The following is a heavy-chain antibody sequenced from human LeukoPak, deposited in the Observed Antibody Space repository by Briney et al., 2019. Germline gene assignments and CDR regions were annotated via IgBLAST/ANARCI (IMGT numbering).Heavy chain of an antibody. CDR3: ARDCGGDCYPGSRSGFDY. D-gene: IGHD2-21*01. V-gene: IGHV3-74*01. CDR1: GFIFSSYW. Sequence: GGSLRLSCAASGFIFSSYWMHWVRQAPGKGLVWVSRINSDGSSTSYADSVKGRFTISRDNAKNTLYLQMNSLRAEDTAVYYCARDCGGDCYPGSRSGFDYWGQGTLVTVSS. CDR2: INSDGSST. J-gene: IGHJ4*02.